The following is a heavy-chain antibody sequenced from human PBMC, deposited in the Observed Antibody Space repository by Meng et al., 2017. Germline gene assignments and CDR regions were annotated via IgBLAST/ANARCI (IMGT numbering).Heavy chain of an antibody. Sequence: ASVKVSCKASGYTFTSYDINWVRQATGQGLEWMGWMNTNSGNTGYAQKFQGRVTMTRNTSISTAYMELSSLRSGGTAVYYCAGEPRSPRYVSSSRWFDPWGQGTLVTVSS. J-gene: IGHJ5*02. D-gene: IGHD6-6*01. CDR2: MNTNSGNT. CDR1: GYTFTSYD. CDR3: AGEPRSPRYVSSSRWFDP. V-gene: IGHV1-8*02.